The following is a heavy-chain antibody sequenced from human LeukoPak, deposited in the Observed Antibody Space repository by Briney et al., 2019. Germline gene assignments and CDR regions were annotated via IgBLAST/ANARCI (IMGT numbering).Heavy chain of an antibody. J-gene: IGHJ3*02. CDR3: AKDRYDFWSGSTTHDAFDI. Sequence: PGGSLRLSCAASGFTFSSYGMHWVRQAPGKGLEWVAFIRYDGSNKYYADSVKGRFTISRDNSKNTLYLQMNSLRAEDTAVYYCAKDRYDFWSGSTTHDAFDIWGQGTMVTVSS. CDR2: IRYDGSNK. D-gene: IGHD3-3*01. V-gene: IGHV3-30*02. CDR1: GFTFSSYG.